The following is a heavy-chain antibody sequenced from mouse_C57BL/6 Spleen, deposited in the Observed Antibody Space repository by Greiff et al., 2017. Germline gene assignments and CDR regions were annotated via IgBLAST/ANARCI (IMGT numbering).Heavy chain of an antibody. D-gene: IGHD1-1*01. V-gene: IGHV1-64*01. J-gene: IGHJ2*01. Sequence: QVQLQQPGAELVKPGASVKLSCKASGYTFTSYWMHWVKQRPGQGLEWIGMIHPTSGSTNYNEKFKNKATLTVDKSSSTAYMQLSSLTSEDSAVYSCARRDNTVVAPFDYWGQGTTLTVSS. CDR3: ARRDNTVVAPFDY. CDR1: GYTFTSYW. CDR2: IHPTSGST.